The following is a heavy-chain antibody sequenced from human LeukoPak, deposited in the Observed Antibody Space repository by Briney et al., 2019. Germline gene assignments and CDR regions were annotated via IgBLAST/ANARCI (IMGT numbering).Heavy chain of an antibody. J-gene: IGHJ4*02. D-gene: IGHD6-19*01. Sequence: ASVNVSCKASGYTFTSYYMHWVRQAPGQGLEWMGIINPSGGSTSYAQKFQGRVTITADESTSTAYMELSSLRSEDTAVYYCARAEGYSSGWSSGTFDYWGQGTLVTVSS. CDR1: GYTFTSYY. V-gene: IGHV1-46*01. CDR2: INPSGGST. CDR3: ARAEGYSSGWSSGTFDY.